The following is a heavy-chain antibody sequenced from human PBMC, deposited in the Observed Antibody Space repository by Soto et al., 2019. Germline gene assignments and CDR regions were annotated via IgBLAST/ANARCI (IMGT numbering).Heavy chain of an antibody. Sequence: EVQLVESGGGLVKPGGSLRLSCAASGFTFSNAWMNWVRQAPGKGLEWVGRIKSKTDGGTTDYAEPVKGRITISRDDSKNTLYLQMNSLKTEDTAVYYCTTVPPTLTYYDFWSGYDWGQGTLVTVSS. V-gene: IGHV3-15*07. D-gene: IGHD3-3*01. CDR1: GFTFSNAW. CDR3: TTVPPTLTYYDFWSGYD. J-gene: IGHJ4*02. CDR2: IKSKTDGGTT.